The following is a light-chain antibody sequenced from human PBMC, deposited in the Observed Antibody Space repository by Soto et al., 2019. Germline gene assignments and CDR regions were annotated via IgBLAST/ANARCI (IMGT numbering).Light chain of an antibody. V-gene: IGKV3-20*01. J-gene: IGKJ2*01. CDR1: QSVSSSY. CDR2: GAS. CDR3: QEYGGSPMYT. Sequence: EIVLTQSPGTLSLSPGERATLSCRASQSVSSSYLAWYQQKPGQAPRLLIYGASNRATAIPDRFSGSGSGTDFALTISRLEPEDFAMYYCQEYGGSPMYTFGQGTKLEIK.